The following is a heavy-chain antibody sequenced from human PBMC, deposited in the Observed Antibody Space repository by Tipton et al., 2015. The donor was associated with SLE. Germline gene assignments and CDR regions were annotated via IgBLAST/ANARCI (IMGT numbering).Heavy chain of an antibody. D-gene: IGHD3-10*01. V-gene: IGHV4-61*01. CDR2: IYYSGST. CDR3: ARDRGSGTWFDP. CDR1: GGSISSSSSYY. J-gene: IGHJ5*02. Sequence: TLSLTCAVYGGSISSSSSYYWSWIRQPPGKGLEWIGYIYYSGSTNYNPSLKSRVTISVDTSKNQFSLKLSSVTAADTAVYYCARDRGSGTWFDPWGQGTLVTVSS.